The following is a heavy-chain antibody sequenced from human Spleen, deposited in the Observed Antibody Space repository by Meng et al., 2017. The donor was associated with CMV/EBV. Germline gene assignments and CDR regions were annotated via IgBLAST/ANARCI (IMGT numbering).Heavy chain of an antibody. Sequence: ASGFSSSAYYIDWVRQAPGKGMEWLGRTRNKVRSYTTEYAASVKGRFTVSRDDSRNSLSLQMNSLKTEDTAVYFCARTTGTYSSIDYWGQGTLVTVSS. CDR3: ARTTGTYSSIDY. V-gene: IGHV3-72*01. CDR2: TRNKVRSYTT. J-gene: IGHJ4*02. CDR1: GFSSSAYY. D-gene: IGHD1-1*01.